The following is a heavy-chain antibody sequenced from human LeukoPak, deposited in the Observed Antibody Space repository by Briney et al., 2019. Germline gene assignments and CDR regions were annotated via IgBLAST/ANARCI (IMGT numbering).Heavy chain of an antibody. J-gene: IGHJ4*02. CDR2: ISCDGYNK. Sequence: GGSLRLSCAASGFTFSSYGMHWVRQAPGKGLEWVAVISCDGYNKYYVDSVKGRFTISKDNSKNTLYLQMNSLRAEDTAVYYCAKDKPPKIRVARTFDYWGQGTQVTVSS. CDR1: GFTFSSYG. D-gene: IGHD3-3*01. V-gene: IGHV3-30*18. CDR3: AKDKPPKIRVARTFDY.